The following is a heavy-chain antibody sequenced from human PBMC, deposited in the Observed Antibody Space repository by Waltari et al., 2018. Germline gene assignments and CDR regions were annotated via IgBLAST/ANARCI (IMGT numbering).Heavy chain of an antibody. D-gene: IGHD6-13*01. CDR1: GGSISSGSYY. Sequence: QVQLQESGPGLVKPSQTLSLTCTVSGGSISSGSYYWSLIRQPAGKGLEWIGYIYTSGSTNYNPSLKSRVTISVDTSKNQFSLKLSSVTAADTAVYYCARTAAAAYGMDVWGQGTTVTVSS. CDR3: ARTAAAAYGMDV. V-gene: IGHV4-61*09. CDR2: IYTSGST. J-gene: IGHJ6*02.